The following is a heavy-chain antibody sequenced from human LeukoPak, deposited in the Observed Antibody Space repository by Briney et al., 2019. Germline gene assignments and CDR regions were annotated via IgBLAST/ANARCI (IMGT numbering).Heavy chain of an antibody. V-gene: IGHV4-61*01. CDR2: IYYSGST. CDR3: ARLTYYDFWSGYSNWFDP. Sequence: PSETLSLTCTVSGGSVSSGSYYWSWIRQPPGKGLEWIGYIYYSGSTNYNPSLKSRVTISVDTSKNQFSLKLSFVTAADTAVYYCARLTYYDFWSGYSNWFDPWGQGTLVTVSS. D-gene: IGHD3-3*01. CDR1: GGSVSSGSYY. J-gene: IGHJ5*02.